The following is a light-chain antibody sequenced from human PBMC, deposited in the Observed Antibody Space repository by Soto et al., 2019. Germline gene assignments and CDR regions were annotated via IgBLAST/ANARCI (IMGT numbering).Light chain of an antibody. CDR2: DAS. V-gene: IGKV3-11*01. CDR1: QSVSSY. CDR3: QQRSNCLT. Sequence: EIVLTQSPATLSLSPGDRATLSCRASQSVSSYLAWYQQKPGQAPRLLIYDASNRATGIPARFSGSGSGTDVTLTISSPEPEDFAVYYCQQRSNCLTFGQGTRLEIK. J-gene: IGKJ5*01.